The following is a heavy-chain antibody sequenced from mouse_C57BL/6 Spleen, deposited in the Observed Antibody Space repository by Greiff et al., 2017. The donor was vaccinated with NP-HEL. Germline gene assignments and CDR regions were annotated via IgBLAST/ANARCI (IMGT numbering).Heavy chain of an antibody. J-gene: IGHJ2*01. Sequence: QVQLKQSGAELVRPGASVKLSCKASGYTFTDYYINWVKQRPGQGLEWIARIYPGSGNTYYNEKFKGKATLTAEKSSSTAYMQLSSLTSEDSAVYFCARSYDGYYIDYWGQGTTLTVSS. CDR1: GYTFTDYY. CDR2: IYPGSGNT. CDR3: ARSYDGYYIDY. V-gene: IGHV1-76*01. D-gene: IGHD2-3*01.